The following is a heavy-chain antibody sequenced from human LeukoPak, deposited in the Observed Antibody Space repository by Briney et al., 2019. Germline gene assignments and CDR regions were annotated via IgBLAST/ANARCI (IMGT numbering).Heavy chain of an antibody. CDR2: IGQDGSEN. V-gene: IGHV3-7*01. D-gene: IGHD6-19*01. J-gene: IGHJ4*02. CDR1: GFTFSNYW. Sequence: GGSLRLSCAASGFTFSNYWMNWVRQAPGKGLEWVASIGQDGSENYYVDSVKGRFTISRDNAKNSLYLQMNSLRVVDTAVYYCATGGGWYFDYWGQGALITASS. CDR3: ATGGGWYFDY.